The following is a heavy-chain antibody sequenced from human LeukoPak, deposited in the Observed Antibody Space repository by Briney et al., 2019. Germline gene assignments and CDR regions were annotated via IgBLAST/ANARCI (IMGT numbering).Heavy chain of an antibody. CDR1: GFTFSSYA. J-gene: IGHJ3*02. CDR3: AKDRTWIQLWLPAFDI. Sequence: GGSLRLSCAASGFTFSSYAMSWVRQAPGKGLEWVSAISGSGGSTYYSDPVKGRFTISRDNSKNTLYLLMNSLRAEDKAVYYCAKDRTWIQLWLPAFDIWGQGTMVTVSS. CDR2: ISGSGGST. D-gene: IGHD5-18*01. V-gene: IGHV3-23*01.